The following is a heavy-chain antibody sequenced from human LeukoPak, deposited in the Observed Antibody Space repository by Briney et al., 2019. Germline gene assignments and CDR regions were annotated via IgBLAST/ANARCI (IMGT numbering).Heavy chain of an antibody. D-gene: IGHD4-11*01. CDR1: GGSISSGGYS. CDR3: ARAPRTPTVTTGASHYYGMDV. CDR2: IYHSGST. J-gene: IGHJ6*02. V-gene: IGHV4-30-2*01. Sequence: SETLSLTCAVSGGSISSGGYSWSWIRQPPGKGLEWIGYIYHSGSTYYNPSLKSRVTISVDRSKNQFSLKLSSVTAADTAVYYCARAPRTPTVTTGASHYYGMDVWGRGTTVTVSS.